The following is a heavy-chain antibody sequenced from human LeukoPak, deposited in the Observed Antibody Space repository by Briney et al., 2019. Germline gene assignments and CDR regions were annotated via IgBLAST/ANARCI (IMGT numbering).Heavy chain of an antibody. V-gene: IGHV3-21*01. CDR2: ISTGSSYI. CDR1: GFTFSSYS. D-gene: IGHD3-10*01. Sequence: GGSLRLSCAASGFTFSSYSMNWVRQAPGKGLEWVSSISTGSSYIYYADSVKGRFTISRDNAKNSLYLQMNSLRAEDTAVYYCARDLRGRVDYWGQGTLVTVSS. J-gene: IGHJ4*02. CDR3: ARDLRGRVDY.